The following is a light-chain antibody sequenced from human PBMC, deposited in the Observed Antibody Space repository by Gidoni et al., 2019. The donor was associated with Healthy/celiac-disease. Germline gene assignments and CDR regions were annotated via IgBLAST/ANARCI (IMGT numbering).Light chain of an antibody. V-gene: IGKV3-11*01. J-gene: IGKJ4*01. CDR2: DAS. CDR3: QQRSNWPT. Sequence: ELVLTQSPATLSLSPGERATLSCRASQSVSSYLAWYQQKPGQAPRLLLYDASNRATGIPARFSGSGSGPDFTLSISSLEPEDFAVYYCQQRSNWPTFGGGTKVEIK. CDR1: QSVSSY.